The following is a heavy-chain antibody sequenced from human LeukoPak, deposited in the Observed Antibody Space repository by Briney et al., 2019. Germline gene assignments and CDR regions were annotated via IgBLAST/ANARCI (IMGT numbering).Heavy chain of an antibody. D-gene: IGHD5-18*01. CDR3: ATSGYGYGPPDH. CDR1: GSSFTSSW. Sequence: GESLKISCKGSGSSFTSSWSGGVRQMQGKGREWMGIISPVDPGTRYSPSFQGQVTISAAKSIRTAYWQWRSLKASDTAMSYCATSGYGYGPPDHWGQGTLLTVSS. CDR2: ISPVDPGT. J-gene: IGHJ4*02. V-gene: IGHV5-51*01.